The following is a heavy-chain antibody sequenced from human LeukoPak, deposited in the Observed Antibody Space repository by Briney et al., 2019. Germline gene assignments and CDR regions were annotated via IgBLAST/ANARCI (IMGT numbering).Heavy chain of an antibody. Sequence: SETLSLTCTVSGSSINSAYYWGWIRQPPGKGLEWIGTIYDDGETFYSPSLQSRVAISADASKKQFSLKVRAVTAADTAVYYCANADSEDSFDFWGQGALVTVSS. CDR3: ANADSEDSFDF. V-gene: IGHV4-38-2*02. D-gene: IGHD2-21*01. CDR1: GSSINSAYY. CDR2: IYDDGET. J-gene: IGHJ4*02.